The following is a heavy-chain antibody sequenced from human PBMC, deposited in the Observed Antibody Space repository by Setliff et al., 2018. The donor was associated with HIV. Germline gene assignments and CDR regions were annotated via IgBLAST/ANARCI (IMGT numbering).Heavy chain of an antibody. J-gene: IGHJ4*02. CDR1: GGSISSDY. CDR2: VYHSGST. Sequence: PSETLSLTCTVSGGSISSDYWSWIRQPPGKGLEWIGYVYHSGSTNYNPSLKSRVTISVDTSKNQFSMKLRSVTAADTAVYYCARLRSELGVFDYWVQGTLVTDS. CDR3: ARLRSELGVFDY. V-gene: IGHV4-59*08. D-gene: IGHD1-26*01.